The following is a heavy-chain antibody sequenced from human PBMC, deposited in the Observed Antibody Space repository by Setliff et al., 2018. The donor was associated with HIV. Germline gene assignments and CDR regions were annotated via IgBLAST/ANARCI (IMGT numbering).Heavy chain of an antibody. CDR2: INWNGEGT. CDR3: AKSHFVGPTHLFDY. V-gene: IGHV3-43*01. Sequence: GGSLRLSCAASGFTFSSYTINWVRQAPGEGLEWVSLINWNGEGTHFADSVEGRFTISRDNIRGSLFLQMNSLRPEDSALYYCAKSHFVGPTHLFDYWGQGTQVTVSS. D-gene: IGHD1-26*01. CDR1: GFTFSSYT. J-gene: IGHJ4*02.